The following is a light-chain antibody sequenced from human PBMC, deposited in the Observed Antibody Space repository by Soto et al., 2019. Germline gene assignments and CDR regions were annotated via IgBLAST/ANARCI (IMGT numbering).Light chain of an antibody. CDR1: QSVSSN. CDR2: GAT. Sequence: EIVMTQSPATLSVSPGERATLSCRASQSVSSNLAWYQQKPGQAPRLLIYGATTRATGIPGRFSGSGSGTAFTLTISSLQSEDTAVYDCQQYNNWKTIGQGTKVEV. CDR3: QQYNNWKT. V-gene: IGKV3-15*01. J-gene: IGKJ1*01.